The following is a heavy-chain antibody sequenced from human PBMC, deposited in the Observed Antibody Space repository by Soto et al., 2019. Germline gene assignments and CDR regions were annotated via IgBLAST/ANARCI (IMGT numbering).Heavy chain of an antibody. CDR3: ARPLYSYGPMDF. D-gene: IGHD5-18*01. V-gene: IGHV4-39*07. Sequence: SETLSLTCTVSGGSISSSTYYWGWMRQPPGKGLEWIASFFIGGSTNYNPSLKSRVTISVDTSKNQFSLKLSSVTAADTAVYYCARPLYSYGPMDFWGQGTTVTVSS. CDR1: GGSISSSTYY. J-gene: IGHJ6*02. CDR2: FFIGGST.